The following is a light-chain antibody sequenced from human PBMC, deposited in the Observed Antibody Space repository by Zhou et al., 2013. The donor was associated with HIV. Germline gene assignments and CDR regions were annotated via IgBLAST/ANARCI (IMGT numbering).Light chain of an antibody. Sequence: DVQMTQSPSSMSASVGDRVTITCRASQTIGKFLNWYQQKPAKAPKLLIYKASSLESGVPSRFSGSGSGTDFTLTISSLQPEDFATYYCQQSYSTPWTFGQGTKVEIK. J-gene: IGKJ1*01. CDR3: QQSYSTPWT. CDR1: QTIGKF. CDR2: KAS. V-gene: IGKV1-39*01.